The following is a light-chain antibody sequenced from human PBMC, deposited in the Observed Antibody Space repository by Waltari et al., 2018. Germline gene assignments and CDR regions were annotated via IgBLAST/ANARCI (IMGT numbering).Light chain of an antibody. CDR1: PSVSSN. V-gene: IGKV3-15*01. Sequence: EIVMTQSPATLSVSPGQRATLSCRASPSVSSNLAWYQQKPGQAPMLRIYGASTRATGIPARFSGSGSETEFTLTVSSLQSEDFAVYYCQQYKNWPGTFGPGTKVDIK. CDR3: QQYKNWPGT. CDR2: GAS. J-gene: IGKJ3*01.